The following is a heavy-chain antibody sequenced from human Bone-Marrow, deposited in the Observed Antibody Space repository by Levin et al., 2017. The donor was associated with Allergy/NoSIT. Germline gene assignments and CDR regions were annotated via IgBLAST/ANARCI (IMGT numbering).Heavy chain of an antibody. CDR1: GGTFSSYA. J-gene: IGHJ4*02. CDR2: IIPILGIA. Sequence: PGASVKVSCKASGGTFSSYAISWVRQAPGQGLEWMGRIIPILGIANYAQKFQGRVTITADKSTSTAYMELSSLRSEDTAVYYCARDLDSYGNFDYWGQGTLVTVSS. D-gene: IGHD5-18*01. CDR3: ARDLDSYGNFDY. V-gene: IGHV1-69*04.